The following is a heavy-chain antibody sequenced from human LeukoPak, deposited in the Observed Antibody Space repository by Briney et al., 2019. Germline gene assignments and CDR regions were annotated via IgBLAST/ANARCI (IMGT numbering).Heavy chain of an antibody. CDR1: GYTFTSYY. J-gene: IGHJ4*02. CDR3: AREGDGYNYDY. Sequence: ASVNVSFKASGYTFTSYYMHWVRQAPGQGLEWMGIINPSGGSTSYAQKFQGRVTMTRDTSTSTVYMELSSLRSEDTAVYYCAREGDGYNYDYWGQGTLVTVSS. CDR2: INPSGGST. D-gene: IGHD5-24*01. V-gene: IGHV1-46*01.